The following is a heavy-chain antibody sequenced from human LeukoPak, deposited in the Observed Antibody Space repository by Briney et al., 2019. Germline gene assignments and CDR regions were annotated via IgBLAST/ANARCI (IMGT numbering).Heavy chain of an antibody. D-gene: IGHD6-25*01. CDR1: GFTFSAHH. J-gene: IGHJ6*03. CDR3: ARAEAAGDNRGGYYYFYMDV. CDR2: ITASRATT. Sequence: GGSLRLSCATSGFTFSAHHMNWVRQAPGKGLEWVSGITASRATTYYADSVKGRFTISRDSSQSTLYLQMNSLRAEDTAVYYCARAEAAGDNRGGYYYFYMDVWGKGTTVTVSS. V-gene: IGHV3-23*01.